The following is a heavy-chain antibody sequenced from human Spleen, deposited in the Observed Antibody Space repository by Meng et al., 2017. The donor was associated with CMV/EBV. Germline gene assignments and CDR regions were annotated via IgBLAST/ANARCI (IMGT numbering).Heavy chain of an antibody. CDR3: AREVGCFGVGRFDS. Sequence: GESLKISCTASGFTFGDYAMSWVRQAPGKGLEWLGFIRSKGYDARTAYAASVKGRFTISRDDSKSFAYLQMNSMKNEDSAVYYGAREVGCFGVGRFDSWGQGTLVTVSS. CDR2: IRSKGYDART. CDR1: GFTFGDYA. D-gene: IGHD3-3*01. J-gene: IGHJ4*02. V-gene: IGHV3-49*04.